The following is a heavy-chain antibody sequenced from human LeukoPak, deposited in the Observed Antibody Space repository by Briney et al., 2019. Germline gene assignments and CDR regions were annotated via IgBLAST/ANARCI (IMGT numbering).Heavy chain of an antibody. D-gene: IGHD3-16*01. CDR1: GFTFSSYE. Sequence: PGGSLRLSCAASGFTFSSYEMNWVRQAPGKGLEWVAVISDDGSNKNYGESVKGRFTISRDNSKNTLFLQMDSLRAEDTAVYFCAKDRATVTSFWAYYYCGMDVWGQGTTVTVSS. CDR3: AKDRATVTSFWAYYYCGMDV. J-gene: IGHJ6*02. V-gene: IGHV3-30*18. CDR2: ISDDGSNK.